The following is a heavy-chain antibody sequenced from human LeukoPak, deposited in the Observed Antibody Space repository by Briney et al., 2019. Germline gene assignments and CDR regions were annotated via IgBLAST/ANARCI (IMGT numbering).Heavy chain of an antibody. CDR1: GFTFSSYA. CDR2: ISGSGGNT. D-gene: IGHD3-10*01. J-gene: IGHJ4*02. CDR3: AKALWFGESNFDY. Sequence: GGSLRLSCAASGFTFSSYAMGWVRQSPGKGLEWVSAISGSGGNTYYADSVKGRFTISRDNSKNTLYLQMNSLRAEDTAVYYCAKALWFGESNFDYWGQGTLVTVSS. V-gene: IGHV3-23*01.